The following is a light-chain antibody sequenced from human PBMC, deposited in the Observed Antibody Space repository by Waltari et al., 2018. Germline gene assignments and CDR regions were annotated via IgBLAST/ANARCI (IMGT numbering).Light chain of an antibody. CDR1: SSDVGRYNH. CDR2: EVS. J-gene: IGLJ2*01. CDR3: SSYAGSNNVV. Sequence: QSALTQPPSASGSPGQSVTFSCTGTSSDVGRYNHVSWYQQHPGKAPKLILYEVSKRPSGVPTRLSGSKSGNTASLTVSGLQAEDEADYYCSSYAGSNNVVFGGGTKLTVL. V-gene: IGLV2-8*01.